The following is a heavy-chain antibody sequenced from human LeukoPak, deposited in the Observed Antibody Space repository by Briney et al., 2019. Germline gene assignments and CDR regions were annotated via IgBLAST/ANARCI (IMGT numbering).Heavy chain of an antibody. Sequence: ASVKVSCKASGYTFTGYYMHWVRQAPGQGLEWMGWINPNSGGTNYAQKFQGRVTMTRDTSISTAYMELSRLRSDDTAVYYCARDAPPVGIAARHNYFDYWGQGTLVTVSS. CDR1: GYTFTGYY. V-gene: IGHV1-2*02. J-gene: IGHJ4*02. D-gene: IGHD6-6*01. CDR2: INPNSGGT. CDR3: ARDAPPVGIAARHNYFDY.